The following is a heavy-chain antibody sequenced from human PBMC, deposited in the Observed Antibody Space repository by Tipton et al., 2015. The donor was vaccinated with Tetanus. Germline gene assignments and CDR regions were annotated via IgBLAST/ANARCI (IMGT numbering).Heavy chain of an antibody. J-gene: IGHJ5*02. CDR2: IYSGDSDA. Sequence: VQLVQSGAEVRKPGESLKISCKVSGHNSRTYWINWVRQMPGKGLEWMGIIYSGDSDATYSASFQGQVTISVDKSITTAYLQWSSMKESDRGIYFCARLPKHYSASGSPWGQGTLVTVSS. CDR1: GHNSRTYW. CDR3: ARLPKHYSASGSP. V-gene: IGHV5-51*01. D-gene: IGHD3-10*01.